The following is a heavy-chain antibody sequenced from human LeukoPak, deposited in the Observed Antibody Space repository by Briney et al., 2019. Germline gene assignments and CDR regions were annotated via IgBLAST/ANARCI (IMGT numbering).Heavy chain of an antibody. D-gene: IGHD3-10*01. CDR1: GYSFTNYW. CDR2: IYPGDSDT. V-gene: IGHV5-51*01. J-gene: IGHJ4*02. CDR3: ATRYYYDSGSYSSFDY. Sequence: GESLKISCKGSGYSFTNYWIGWVRQMPGKGVEWMGIIYPGDSDTRYSPSFQGQVTISADKSISTAYLQWSSLKASDTAMYYCATRYYYDSGSYSSFDYWGQGTLVTVSS.